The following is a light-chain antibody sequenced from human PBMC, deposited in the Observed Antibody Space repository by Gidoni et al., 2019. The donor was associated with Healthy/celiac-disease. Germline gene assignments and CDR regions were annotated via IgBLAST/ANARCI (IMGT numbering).Light chain of an antibody. CDR2: AAS. CDR3: QQSYSSPPVT. J-gene: IGKJ3*01. V-gene: IGKV1-39*01. CDR1: QTICNY. Sequence: DIQMTQSPSSLPASGGDRVTITCRASQTICNYLNWYQQKPGKAPKLLIYAASSLQSGVPSRFSGSGSGTDFTLTISSLQPEDFATYYCQQSYSSPPVTFGPGTKVDIK.